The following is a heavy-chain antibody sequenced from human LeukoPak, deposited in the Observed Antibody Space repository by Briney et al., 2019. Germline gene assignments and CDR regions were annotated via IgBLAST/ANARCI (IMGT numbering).Heavy chain of an antibody. CDR3: ARGTDYYDSSGWLDP. Sequence: SETLSLTCTVSGGSISSYYWSWIRQPPGKGLEWIGYIYTSGSTNYNPSLKSRVTISVDTSKNQFSLKLSSVTAADTAVYYCARGTDYYDSSGWLDPWGQGTLVTVSS. D-gene: IGHD3-22*01. V-gene: IGHV4-4*09. J-gene: IGHJ5*02. CDR1: GGSISSYY. CDR2: IYTSGST.